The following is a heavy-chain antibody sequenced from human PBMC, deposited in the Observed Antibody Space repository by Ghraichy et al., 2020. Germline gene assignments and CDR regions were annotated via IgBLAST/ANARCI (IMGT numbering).Heavy chain of an antibody. D-gene: IGHD3-9*01. Sequence: GESLNISCAVSGLTFRSFAFNWVRQAPGKGLEWDSVIDGGAGRTYYTDSVKGRFTMSRDNSKNTIYLQLNSLRVEDTAVYYCTKGRLPGGVDWTFDFWGQGTLVTVSS. V-gene: IGHV3-23*01. CDR2: IDGGAGRT. CDR3: TKGRLPGGVDWTFDF. J-gene: IGHJ4*02. CDR1: GLTFRSFA.